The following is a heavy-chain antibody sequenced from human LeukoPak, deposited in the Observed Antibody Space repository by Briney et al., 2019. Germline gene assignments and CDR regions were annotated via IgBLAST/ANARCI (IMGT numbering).Heavy chain of an antibody. CDR2: IYSGGST. J-gene: IGHJ4*02. V-gene: IGHV3-53*01. D-gene: IGHD3-3*01. Sequence: PGGSLRLSCAASGFTVSSNYMSWVRQAPGKGLEWASVIYSGGSTYYADSVKGRFTISRDNSKNTLYLQMNSLRAEDTAVYYCARDQQGDLLDYWGQGTLVTVSS. CDR3: ARDQQGDLLDY. CDR1: GFTVSSNY.